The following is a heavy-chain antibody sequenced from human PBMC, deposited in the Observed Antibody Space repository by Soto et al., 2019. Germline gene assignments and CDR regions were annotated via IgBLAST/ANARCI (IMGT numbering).Heavy chain of an antibody. CDR3: ARDFLLGGDFHNYYGMDV. CDR1: GFTFSSYE. D-gene: IGHD3-16*01. J-gene: IGHJ6*02. V-gene: IGHV3-48*03. Sequence: GGSLRLSCAASGFTFSSYEMNWVRQAPGKGLEWVSYISSSGSTIYYADSVKGRFTISRDNAKNSLYLQMNSLRAEDTAVYYCARDFLLGGDFHNYYGMDVWRQGTTVTVSS. CDR2: ISSSGSTI.